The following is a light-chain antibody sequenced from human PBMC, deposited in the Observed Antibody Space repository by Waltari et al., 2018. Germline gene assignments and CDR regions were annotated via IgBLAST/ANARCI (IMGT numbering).Light chain of an antibody. J-gene: IGLJ3*02. Sequence: QPVVTQEPSLTVSPGETVTLTYAPATGHLSTTHYPSWLQRKPGQATTSLIYSTNKRHPWTPARFSGSLLGGKAALTLSRAQPEDEAEYYCLLYYGDARWVFGGGTKLTVL. CDR3: LLYYGDARWV. CDR2: STN. CDR1: TGHLSTTHY. V-gene: IGLV7-43*01.